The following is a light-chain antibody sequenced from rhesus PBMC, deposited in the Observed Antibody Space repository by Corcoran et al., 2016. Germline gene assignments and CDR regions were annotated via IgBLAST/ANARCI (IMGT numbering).Light chain of an antibody. Sequence: DIQMTQSPSSLSASLGDTVTITFRASQGIASWLAWYQQKPGKAPKVLSNKASSLQSGVPSRFSGSGSGTDCTLTISGLRSEDFATYYCQQYSSRPDSFGQGAKVEVK. V-gene: IGKV1-22*01. CDR2: KAS. CDR3: QQYSSRPDS. CDR1: QGIASW. J-gene: IGKJ2*01.